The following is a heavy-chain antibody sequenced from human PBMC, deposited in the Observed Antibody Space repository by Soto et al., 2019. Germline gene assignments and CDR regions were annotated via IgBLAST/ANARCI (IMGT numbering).Heavy chain of an antibody. V-gene: IGHV3-23*01. CDR2: ISGSGDYT. Sequence: GVSLRLSCAAAGGTFSSHAISWVRQDTGKGLEWVSAISGSGDYTYYADSVKGRFTISRDNSKNTLYLQMNSLRAEDTAVYYCAKLGSGTYSRSFDYWGQGTQVTVSS. CDR1: GGTFSSHA. D-gene: IGHD1-26*01. J-gene: IGHJ4*02. CDR3: AKLGSGTYSRSFDY.